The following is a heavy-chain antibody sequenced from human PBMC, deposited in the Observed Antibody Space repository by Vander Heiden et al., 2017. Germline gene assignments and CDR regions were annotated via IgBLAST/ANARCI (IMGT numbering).Heavy chain of an antibody. D-gene: IGHD1-26*01. V-gene: IGHV3-30*18. CDR1: GFTFSSYG. CDR3: AKDPYSGSYYYYYYGMDV. Sequence: QVQLVEPGGGVVQPAKSLSLSCPASGFTFSSYGMHWVRQARGKGLEWVAVISDDGSNKYYAGSVKGRFTISRDNSKNTLYLQMNSLRAEDTAVYYCAKDPYSGSYYYYYYGMDVWGQGTTVTVSS. CDR2: ISDDGSNK. J-gene: IGHJ6*02.